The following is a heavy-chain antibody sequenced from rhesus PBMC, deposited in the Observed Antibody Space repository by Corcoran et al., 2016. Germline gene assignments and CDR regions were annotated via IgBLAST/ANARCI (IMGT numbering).Heavy chain of an antibody. CDR1: GGSISDAYY. Sequence: QVQLQESGPGLVKPSETLSLTFAVSGGSISDAYYWSRIRQPPGQGLEWIGYIYGSVGGTNYHPSLKNRVTISIDTSKNQFSLKLSSVTAADTAVYFCARGDGNYGGYFDYWGQGVLVTVSS. D-gene: IGHD4-17*01. V-gene: IGHV4-106*01. CDR3: ARGDGNYGGYFDY. CDR2: IYGSVGGT. J-gene: IGHJ4*01.